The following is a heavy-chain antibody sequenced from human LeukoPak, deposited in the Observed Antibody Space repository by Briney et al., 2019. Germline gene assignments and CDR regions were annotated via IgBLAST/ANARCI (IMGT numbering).Heavy chain of an antibody. Sequence: ASVKVSCKAAGYTFTSYYMHWVRQAPGQGLEWMGFINPSGGRTTYAQKFQGRVTLGRDTSTSTVYVELSSLRSEDTAVYYCAIGSQDGDNPFDHWGQGTLVTVSS. V-gene: IGHV1-46*01. CDR1: GYTFTSYY. CDR3: AIGSQDGDNPFDH. CDR2: INPSGGRT. D-gene: IGHD4-17*01. J-gene: IGHJ4*02.